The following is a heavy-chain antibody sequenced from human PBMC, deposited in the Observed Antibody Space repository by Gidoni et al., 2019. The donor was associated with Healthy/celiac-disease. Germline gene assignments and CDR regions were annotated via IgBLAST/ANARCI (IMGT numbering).Heavy chain of an antibody. J-gene: IGHJ4*02. CDR2: ISSSSSTI. Sequence: EVQLVESGGGLVQPGGSLRLSCAASGFTFSSYRMNWVRQAPGKGLEWVSYISSSSSTIYYADSVKGRFTISRDNAKNSLYLQMNSLRDEDTAVYYCARDVRGYSYGYYFDYWGQGTLVTVSS. CDR1: GFTFSSYR. CDR3: ARDVRGYSYGYYFDY. D-gene: IGHD5-18*01. V-gene: IGHV3-48*02.